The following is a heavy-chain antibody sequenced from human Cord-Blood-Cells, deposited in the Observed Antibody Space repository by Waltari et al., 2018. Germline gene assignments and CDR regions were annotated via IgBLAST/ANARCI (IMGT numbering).Heavy chain of an antibody. D-gene: IGHD2-2*02. J-gene: IGHJ3*02. CDR1: TFSSYG. CDR2: IWFDGSNK. V-gene: IGHV3-33*01. Sequence: TFSSYGMHWVRQAPGKGLEWVAVIWFDGSNKYYADSVKGRFTISRDNYKNTLYLQMNSLRAEDTAVYYCARVKVGYCSSTSCYRFAFDIWGQGTMVTVSS. CDR3: ARVKVGYCSSTSCYRFAFDI.